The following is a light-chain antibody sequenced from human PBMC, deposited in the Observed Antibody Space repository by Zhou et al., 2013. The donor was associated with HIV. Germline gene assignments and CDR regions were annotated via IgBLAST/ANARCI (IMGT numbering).Light chain of an antibody. V-gene: IGKV3-20*01. CDR3: HQYGRSPYT. Sequence: EIVLTQSPGTLSLSPGERATLSCRASQSVSGSYLAWYQQKFGQSPRLLIYGASNRVTGIPDRFAGSGSGTDFTLTISRLEPEDFAVYYCHQYGRSPYTFGQGTKLEI. J-gene: IGKJ2*01. CDR1: QSVSGSY. CDR2: GAS.